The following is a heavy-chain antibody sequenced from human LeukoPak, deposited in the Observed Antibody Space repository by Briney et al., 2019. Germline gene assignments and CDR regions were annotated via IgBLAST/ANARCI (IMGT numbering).Heavy chain of an antibody. CDR2: IYHSGST. J-gene: IGHJ6*02. D-gene: IGHD6-13*01. CDR1: GGSISSGGYS. Sequence: KPSETLSLTCAVSGGSISSGGYSWSWIRQPPGKGLEWIGYIYHSGSTYYNPSLKSRVTISVDRSKNQFSLKLSSVTAAGTAVYYCARGFGSWYSPLYGMDVWGQGTTVTVSS. CDR3: ARGFGSWYSPLYGMDV. V-gene: IGHV4-30-2*01.